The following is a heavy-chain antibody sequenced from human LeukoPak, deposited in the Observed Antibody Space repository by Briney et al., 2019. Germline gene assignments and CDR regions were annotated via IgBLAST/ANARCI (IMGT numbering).Heavy chain of an antibody. CDR2: INPSGGST. Sequence: APVKVSCKASGYTFTSYYMHWVRQAPGQGLEWMGIINPSGGSTRYAQKFQGRVTMTSDTSTSTVYMGLSSLGSEDTAVYYCARDNCNGGSCPGYWGQGTLVTVSS. CDR3: ARDNCNGGSCPGY. D-gene: IGHD2-15*01. CDR1: GYTFTSYY. J-gene: IGHJ4*02. V-gene: IGHV1-46*01.